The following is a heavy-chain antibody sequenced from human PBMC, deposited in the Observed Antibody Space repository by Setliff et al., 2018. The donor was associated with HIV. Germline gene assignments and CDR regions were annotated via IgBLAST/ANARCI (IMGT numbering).Heavy chain of an antibody. CDR2: IIPILGIA. D-gene: IGHD1-26*01. J-gene: IGHJ4*02. V-gene: IGHV1-69*10. CDR3: ARDRSYYPNYFDY. CDR1: GYTFTTYG. Sequence: SVKVSCKPSGYTFTTYGLSWVRQAPGQGLEWMGGIIPILGIANYAQKFQGRVTITADESTSTAYMELSSLRSEDTAVYYCARDRSYYPNYFDYWGQGTLVTVSS.